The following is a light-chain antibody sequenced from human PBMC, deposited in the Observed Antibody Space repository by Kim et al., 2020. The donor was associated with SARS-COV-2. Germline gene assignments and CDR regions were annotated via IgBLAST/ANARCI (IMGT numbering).Light chain of an antibody. CDR1: QSVSGW. Sequence: DIQMTQSPSSLSASVGDRVTITCRASQSVSGWLNWYQQKPGKAPHLLIYRTSTLQTGVPPRFSGSASGTDFTLTINTLQPEECATYYGQQSYKFPRTFGQGTKVDI. CDR2: RTS. CDR3: QQSYKFPRT. V-gene: IGKV1-39*01. J-gene: IGKJ1*01.